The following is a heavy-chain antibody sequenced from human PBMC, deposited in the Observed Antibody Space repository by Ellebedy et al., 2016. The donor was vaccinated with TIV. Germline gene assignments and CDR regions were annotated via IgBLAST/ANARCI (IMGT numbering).Heavy chain of an antibody. CDR1: GFTFSDYY. J-gene: IGHJ6*02. CDR3: ARELPRDYYYYYGMDG. V-gene: IGHV3-11*01. Sequence: GESLKISXAASGFTFSDYYMSWIRQAPGKGLEWVSYISSSGSTIYYADSVKGRFTISRDNAKNSLYLQMNSLRAEDTAVYYCARELPRDYYYYYGMDGWGQGTTVTVSS. CDR2: ISSSGSTI.